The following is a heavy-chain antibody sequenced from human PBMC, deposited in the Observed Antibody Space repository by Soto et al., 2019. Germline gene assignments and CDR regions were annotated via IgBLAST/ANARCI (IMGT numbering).Heavy chain of an antibody. CDR2: IYYSGST. CDR1: GGSISSYY. Sequence: SETLSLTCTVSGGSISSYYWSWIRQPPGKGLEWIGYIYYSGSTNYNPSLKSRVTISVDTSKNQFSLKLSSVTAADTAVYYCARVSYDSIHLSFDPWGQGTLVTVSS. V-gene: IGHV4-59*01. CDR3: ARVSYDSIHLSFDP. D-gene: IGHD3-22*01. J-gene: IGHJ5*02.